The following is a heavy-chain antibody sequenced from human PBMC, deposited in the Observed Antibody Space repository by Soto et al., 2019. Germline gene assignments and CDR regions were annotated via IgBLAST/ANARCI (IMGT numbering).Heavy chain of an antibody. CDR1: GFTFSSYS. Sequence: GGSLRLSCAASGFTFSSYSMNWVRQAPGKGLEWASYISSSSSTIYYADSVKGRFTISRDNAKNSLYLQMNSLRAEDTAVYYCARRGGFDYWGQGTLVTVSS. CDR2: ISSSSSTI. CDR3: ARRGGFDY. V-gene: IGHV3-48*01. J-gene: IGHJ4*02.